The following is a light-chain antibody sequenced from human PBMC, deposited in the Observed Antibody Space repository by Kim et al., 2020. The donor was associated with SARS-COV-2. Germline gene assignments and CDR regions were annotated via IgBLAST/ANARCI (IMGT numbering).Light chain of an antibody. CDR3: CSYAGSYTLI. CDR1: SSDVGGYNY. V-gene: IGLV2-11*01. CDR2: DVS. J-gene: IGLJ2*01. Sequence: QSALTQPRSVSGSPGQSVTISCIGSSSDVGGYNYVSWYQQHPGKAPKLIIYDVSQRPSGVPDRFSGSKSGNTASLTISGLQAEDEADYHCCSYAGSYTLIFGGGTKLTVL.